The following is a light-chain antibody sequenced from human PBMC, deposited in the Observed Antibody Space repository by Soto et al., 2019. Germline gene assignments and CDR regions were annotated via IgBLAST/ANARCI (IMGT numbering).Light chain of an antibody. CDR2: DAS. J-gene: IGKJ5*01. V-gene: IGKV1-5*01. CDR3: QQHNSFSIT. CDR1: QSISSW. Sequence: DIQMTQSPSTLSASVVDRVTISCLASQSISSWLAWYQQKPGKAPKLLIYDASSLESGVPSRFSGSGSGTEFTLTINSLQADDFATYYCQQHNSFSITFGQGTLLEIK.